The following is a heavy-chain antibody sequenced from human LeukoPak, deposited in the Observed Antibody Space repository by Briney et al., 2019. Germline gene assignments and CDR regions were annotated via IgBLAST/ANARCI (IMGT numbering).Heavy chain of an antibody. Sequence: GASVKVSCKASGYTFTSYAMHWVRQAPGQRLEWMGWINAGNGNTKYSQKFQGRVTMTRDTSTSTVYMELSRLTSDDTAVYYCAGVYSSSDYYYYGMDVWGQGTTVTVSS. D-gene: IGHD6-6*01. J-gene: IGHJ6*02. CDR1: GYTFTSYA. V-gene: IGHV1-3*01. CDR2: INAGNGNT. CDR3: AGVYSSSDYYYYGMDV.